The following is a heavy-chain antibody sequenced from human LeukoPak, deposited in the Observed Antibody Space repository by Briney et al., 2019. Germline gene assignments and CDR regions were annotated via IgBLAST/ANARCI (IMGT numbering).Heavy chain of an antibody. CDR1: GFTFSSYG. V-gene: IGHV3-30*18. J-gene: IGHJ6*02. CDR3: AKDLYYYDSSGPNGDYYYYYGMDV. D-gene: IGHD3-22*01. Sequence: GGSLRLSCAASGFTFSSYGMHWVRQAPGKGLEWVAVISYDGSNKYYADSVKGRFIISRDNSKNTLYLQMNSLRAEDTAVYYCAKDLYYYDSSGPNGDYYYYYGMDVWGQGTTVTVSS. CDR2: ISYDGSNK.